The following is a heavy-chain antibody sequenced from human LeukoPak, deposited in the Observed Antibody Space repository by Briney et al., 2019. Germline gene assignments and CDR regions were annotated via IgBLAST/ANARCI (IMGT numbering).Heavy chain of an antibody. Sequence: GASVKVSCKDSGCTFTSYGISWVRQAPGQGLEWMGWISAYNGNTNYAQKFQGRVTMTTDTSTSTAYMELRSLRSDDTAVYYCARGLIPGYLDYWGPGTLVTVSS. J-gene: IGHJ4*02. CDR2: ISAYNGNT. V-gene: IGHV1-18*01. D-gene: IGHD2-2*02. CDR3: ARGLIPGYLDY. CDR1: GCTFTSYG.